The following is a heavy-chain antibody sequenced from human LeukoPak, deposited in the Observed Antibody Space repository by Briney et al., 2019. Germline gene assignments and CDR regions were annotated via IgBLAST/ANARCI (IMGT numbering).Heavy chain of an antibody. CDR2: IYSGGST. Sequence: PGGFLRLSCAASGFTVSSNYMSWVRQAPGKGLEWVSVIYSGGSTYYADSVKGRFTISRDNSKNTLYLQMNSLRAEDTAVYYCARDCDSSSFWYFDLWGRGTLVTVPS. V-gene: IGHV3-66*01. D-gene: IGHD6-13*01. CDR3: ARDCDSSSFWYFDL. J-gene: IGHJ2*01. CDR1: GFTVSSNY.